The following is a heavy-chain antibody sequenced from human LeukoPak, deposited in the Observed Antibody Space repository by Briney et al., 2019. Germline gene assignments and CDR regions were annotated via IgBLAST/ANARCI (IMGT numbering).Heavy chain of an antibody. V-gene: IGHV4-59*12. D-gene: IGHD3-22*01. CDR1: GASLNYYY. J-gene: IGHJ3*01. Sequence: SETLSLTCTVSGASLNYYYWSWVRQPPGEGLEWIGYIYYSGSTNYSPSLKSRVTILVDTSKNQFSLKLSSVTAADTAVYYCARDPMKVGREAFDVWGQETMVIVSS. CDR2: IYYSGST. CDR3: ARDPMKVGREAFDV.